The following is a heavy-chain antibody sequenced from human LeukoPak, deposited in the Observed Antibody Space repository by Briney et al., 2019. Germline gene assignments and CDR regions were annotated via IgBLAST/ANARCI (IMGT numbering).Heavy chain of an antibody. V-gene: IGHV1-2*02. CDR1: AYTFTGYY. Sequence: ASVTVSCKASAYTFTGYYLHWVRQAPGQGLEWMGWINPNSGGTNYAQKFQGRVTMTRDTSITTAYMELSRLTSDDTALYYCARGPTAPGWWYPFDYWGQGNLVSVSS. CDR2: INPNSGGT. J-gene: IGHJ4*02. CDR3: ARGPTAPGWWYPFDY. D-gene: IGHD2-15*01.